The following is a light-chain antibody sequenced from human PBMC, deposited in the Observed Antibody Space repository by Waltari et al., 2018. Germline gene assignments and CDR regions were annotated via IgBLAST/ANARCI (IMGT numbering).Light chain of an antibody. CDR3: CSFAGTYTWV. J-gene: IGLJ3*02. CDR2: DVR. CDR1: SNDVGGYNL. V-gene: IGLV2-11*01. Sequence: QSALTHPRSVYGPPGQSVTISCTGISNDVGGYNLVSWYQHHPGKDPKLIIYDVRRRPSEVPDRFSGSKSDNTASLTISGLQAEDEAEYYCCSFAGTYTWVFGGGTKLTVL.